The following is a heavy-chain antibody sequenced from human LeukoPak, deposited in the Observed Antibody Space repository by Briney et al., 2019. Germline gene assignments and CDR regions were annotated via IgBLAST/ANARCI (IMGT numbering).Heavy chain of an antibody. CDR1: GFTFSSYA. CDR2: ISGSGSST. D-gene: IGHD1-26*01. V-gene: IGHV3-23*01. J-gene: IGHJ4*02. CDR3: AKDPVVGAPGYFDY. Sequence: GGSLGLSCAASGFTFSSYAMIWVRQAPGKGLEWVSIISGSGSSTYYADSVKGRFTISRDNSKNTLYLQMNSLRAEDTALYYCAKDPVVGAPGYFDYWGQGTLVTVSS.